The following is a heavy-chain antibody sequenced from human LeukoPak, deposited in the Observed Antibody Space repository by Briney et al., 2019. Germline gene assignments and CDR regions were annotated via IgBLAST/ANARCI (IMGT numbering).Heavy chain of an antibody. CDR3: ARARRGYSYGLGN. CDR1: GGSFSGYY. J-gene: IGHJ4*02. CDR2: INHSGST. Sequence: PETLSLTCAVYGGSFSGYYWSWIRQPPGKGLEWNGEINHSGSTNYNPSLKSRVTISVDTSKNQFSLKLSSVTAADTAVYYCARARRGYSYGLGNWGQGTLVTVSS. D-gene: IGHD5-18*01. V-gene: IGHV4-34*01.